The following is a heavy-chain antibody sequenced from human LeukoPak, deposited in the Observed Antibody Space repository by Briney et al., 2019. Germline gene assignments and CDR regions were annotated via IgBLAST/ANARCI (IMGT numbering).Heavy chain of an antibody. CDR3: ARGSGSYLWFDY. CDR2: ISVSSSTI. CDR1: GFTFSSYS. J-gene: IGHJ4*02. V-gene: IGHV3-48*02. D-gene: IGHD1-26*01. Sequence: AGGSLRLSCAASGFTFSSYSMNWVRQAPGKGLEWVSYISVSSSTIYYADSVKGRFTVSRDNAKNSLYLQMNSLRDEDTAVYYCARGSGSYLWFDYWGQGTLVTVSS.